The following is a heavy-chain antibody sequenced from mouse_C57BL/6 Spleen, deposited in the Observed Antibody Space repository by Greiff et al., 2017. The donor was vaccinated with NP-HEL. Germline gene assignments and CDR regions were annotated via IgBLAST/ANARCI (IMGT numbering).Heavy chain of an antibody. CDR3: ARSTYYYGSSYGGYYAMDY. CDR2: IYPGSGST. D-gene: IGHD1-1*01. Sequence: VQLQQSGAELVKPGASVKMSCKASGYTFTSYWITWVKQRPGQGLEWIGDIYPGSGSTNYNEKFKSKATLTVDTSSSTAYMQLSSLTSEDSAVYYCARSTYYYGSSYGGYYAMDYWGQGTSVTVSS. J-gene: IGHJ4*01. CDR1: GYTFTSYW. V-gene: IGHV1-55*01.